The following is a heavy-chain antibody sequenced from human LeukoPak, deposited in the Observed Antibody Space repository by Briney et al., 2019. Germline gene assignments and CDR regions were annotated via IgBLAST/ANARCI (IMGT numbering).Heavy chain of an antibody. CDR3: ARLSIAAAVYNWFDP. CDR1: GGSFSGYY. D-gene: IGHD6-13*01. V-gene: IGHV4-34*01. CDR2: INHSGST. J-gene: IGHJ5*02. Sequence: NPSETLSLTCAVYGGSFSGYYWSWIRQPPGKGLEWIGEINHSGSTNYNPSLKSRVTISVDTSKNQFSLKLSSVTAADTAVHYCARLSIAAAVYNWFDPWGQGTLVTVSS.